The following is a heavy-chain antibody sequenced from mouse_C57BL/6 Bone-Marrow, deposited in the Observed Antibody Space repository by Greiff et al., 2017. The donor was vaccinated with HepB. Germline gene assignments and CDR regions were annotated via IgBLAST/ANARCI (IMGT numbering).Heavy chain of an antibody. V-gene: IGHV1-22*01. CDR3: ARGDYGSSPYWYFDV. D-gene: IGHD1-1*01. Sequence: EVQLQQSGPELVKPGASVKMSCKASGYTFTDYNMHWVKQSHGKSLEWIGYINPNNGGTSYNQKFKGKATLTVNKSSSTAYMVLRSLTSEDSAVYYCARGDYGSSPYWYFDVWGTGTTVTVSS. J-gene: IGHJ1*03. CDR1: GYTFTDYN. CDR2: INPNNGGT.